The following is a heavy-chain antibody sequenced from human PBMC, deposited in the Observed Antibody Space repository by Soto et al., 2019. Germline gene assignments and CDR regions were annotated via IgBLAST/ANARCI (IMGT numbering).Heavy chain of an antibody. CDR1: GGFVNSDTHS. CDR2: IYSGGST. J-gene: IGHJ6*02. D-gene: IGHD2-2*01. CDR3: ARFVRSCSATTCSTRADV. Sequence: SETLSLTCTVSGGFVNSDTHSWSWIRQTPGKRLEWIGFIYSGGSTKNPSLRSRVTMSVGTSRNQFSLKLRSVIVADTAVYHCARFVRSCSATTCSTRADVWGQGITVAVSS. V-gene: IGHV4-61*01.